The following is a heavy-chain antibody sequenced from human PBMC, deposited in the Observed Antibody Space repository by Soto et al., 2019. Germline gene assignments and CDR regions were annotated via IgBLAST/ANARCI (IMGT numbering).Heavy chain of an antibody. CDR3: ARDGCWSSTNCRHYYYSGMDV. D-gene: IGHD2-2*03. J-gene: IGHJ6*02. CDR2: ISGYNGNT. Sequence: QVQLVQSGAEVKKPGASVKVSCKASGYTFTSYGISWVRQAPGQGLEWMGWISGYNGNTNDAQKLRGRGTMTTDTYTSTTYMELMSMSTDDTAMYYCARDGCWSSTNCRHYYYSGMDVWGQGTTVSVSS. V-gene: IGHV1-18*01. CDR1: GYTFTSYG.